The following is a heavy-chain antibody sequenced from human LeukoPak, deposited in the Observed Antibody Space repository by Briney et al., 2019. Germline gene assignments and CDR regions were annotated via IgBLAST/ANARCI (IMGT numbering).Heavy chain of an antibody. Sequence: SVKVSCKASGGTFSSYSITWVRQAPGQGLEWMGGIMPLFSTANYAQQFQGRVTITTDESTSTAYMELSSLRFEDTAMYYCARVNRYHYYLDVWGKGTTVTVSS. CDR1: GGTFSSYS. J-gene: IGHJ6*03. CDR3: ARVNRYHYYLDV. V-gene: IGHV1-69*05. CDR2: IMPLFSTA. D-gene: IGHD1-14*01.